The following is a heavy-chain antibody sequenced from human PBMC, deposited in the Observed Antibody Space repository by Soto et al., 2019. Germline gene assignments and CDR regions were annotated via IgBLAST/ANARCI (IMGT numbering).Heavy chain of an antibody. CDR1: XFIFKMYW. CDR2: IYNDGTYS. V-gene: IGHV3-74*01. CDR3: TRGPRPISTGTGAY. D-gene: IGHD3-10*01. J-gene: IGHJ4*02. Sequence: SLRLSCAASXFIFKMYWMHWVRQSPGKGLVWISRIYNDGTYSDYADSVRGRFTISRDNVNDTLYLQMNNLRAEDSGLYYCTRGPRPISTGTGAYWGQGTQVTVS.